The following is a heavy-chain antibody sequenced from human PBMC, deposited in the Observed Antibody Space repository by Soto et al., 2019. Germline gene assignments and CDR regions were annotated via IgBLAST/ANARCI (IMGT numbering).Heavy chain of an antibody. CDR2: FDPEDGET. J-gene: IGHJ4*02. Sequence: ASVKVSCKVSGYTLTEISMHWVRQAHGKGLEWMGGFDPEDGETIYAQKFQGRVTMTEDTSTDTAYMELSSLRSEDTAVYYCATPPIAAADTWGQGTLVTVSS. D-gene: IGHD6-13*01. CDR3: ATPPIAAADT. V-gene: IGHV1-24*01. CDR1: GYTLTEIS.